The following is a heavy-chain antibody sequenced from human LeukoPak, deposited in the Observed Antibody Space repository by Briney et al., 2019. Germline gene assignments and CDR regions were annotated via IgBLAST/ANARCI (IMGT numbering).Heavy chain of an antibody. D-gene: IGHD6-19*01. CDR2: ISYDGSNK. J-gene: IGHJ6*02. CDR3: AKDYRIKSIAVAGFYYYYGMDV. CDR1: GFTFSSYG. Sequence: PGGSLRLSCAASGFTFSSYGMHWVRQAPGKGLEWVAVISYDGSNKYYADSVKGRFTISRDNSKNTLYLQMNSLRAEDTAVYYWAKDYRIKSIAVAGFYYYYGMDVWGQGTTVTVSS. V-gene: IGHV3-30*18.